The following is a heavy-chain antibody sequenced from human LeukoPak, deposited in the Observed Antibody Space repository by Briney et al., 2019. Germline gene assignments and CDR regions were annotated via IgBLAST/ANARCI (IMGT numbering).Heavy chain of an antibody. CDR2: IYTSGST. Sequence: SETLSLTCTVSGGSISSYYWSWIRQPAGKGLEWIGRIYTSGSTNYNPSLKSRVTMSVDTSKNQFSLKLSSVTAADTAVYCCARYNSWFRFFDYWGQGTLVTVSS. CDR3: ARYNSWFRFFDY. CDR1: GGSISSYY. V-gene: IGHV4-4*07. J-gene: IGHJ4*02. D-gene: IGHD6-13*01.